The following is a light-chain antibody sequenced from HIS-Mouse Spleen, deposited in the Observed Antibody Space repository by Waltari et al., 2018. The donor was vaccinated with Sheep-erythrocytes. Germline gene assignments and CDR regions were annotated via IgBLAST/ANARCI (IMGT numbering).Light chain of an antibody. CDR3: SSYTSSSTWV. CDR1: SRDVGGSNY. V-gene: IGLV2-14*01. Sequence: QSALTQPASVSGSPGQSITLSCTGTSRDVGGSNYVPWYQPHPGKAPKLKIYEVSNRPSGVSNRFSGSKSGNTASPTISGLQAEDEADYYCSSYTSSSTWVFGGGTKLTVL. J-gene: IGLJ3*02. CDR2: EVS.